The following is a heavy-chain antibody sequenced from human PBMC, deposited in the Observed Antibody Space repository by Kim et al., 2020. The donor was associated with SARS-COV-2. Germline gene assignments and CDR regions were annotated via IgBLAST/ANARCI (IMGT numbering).Heavy chain of an antibody. V-gene: IGHV4-59*01. Sequence: NSNPSLKSRVTIAVDTSKNQFSLKLSSVTAADTAVYYCARAVITSRAFDIWGQGTMVTVSS. CDR3: ARAVITSRAFDI. J-gene: IGHJ3*02.